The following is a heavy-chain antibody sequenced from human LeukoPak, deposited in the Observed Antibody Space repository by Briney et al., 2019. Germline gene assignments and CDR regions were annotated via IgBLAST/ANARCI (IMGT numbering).Heavy chain of an antibody. CDR2: ISGSGGST. D-gene: IGHD1-26*01. CDR1: GFTSSSYA. CDR3: AKADGSGFSAFDI. V-gene: IGHV3-23*01. J-gene: IGHJ3*02. Sequence: PGGSLRLSCAASGFTSSSYAMSWVRQAPGKGLEWVSAISGSGGSTYYADSVKGRFTISRDNSKNTLYLQMNSLRAEDTAVYYCAKADGSGFSAFDIWGQGTMVTVSS.